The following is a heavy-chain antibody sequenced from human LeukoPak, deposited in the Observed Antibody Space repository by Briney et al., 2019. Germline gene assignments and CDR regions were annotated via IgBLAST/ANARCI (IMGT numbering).Heavy chain of an antibody. CDR1: GGSISSSSYY. D-gene: IGHD3-10*01. V-gene: IGHV4-39*07. CDR3: ARDPFGEGGINY. Sequence: SETLSLTCTVSGGSISSSSYYWGWIRQPPGRGLEWIGSIYYSGSTYYNLSLKSRVTISVDTSKNQFSLKLSSVTAADTAVYYCARDPFGEGGINYWGQGTLVTVSS. J-gene: IGHJ4*02. CDR2: IYYSGST.